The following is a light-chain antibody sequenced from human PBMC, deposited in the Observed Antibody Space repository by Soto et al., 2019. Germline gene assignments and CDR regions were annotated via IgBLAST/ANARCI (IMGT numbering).Light chain of an antibody. Sequence: QSALTQSASVSGYPGQSITISCTGTSSDVGSYNLVSWYQQHPGKAPKLMIYEGSKRPSGVSNRFSGSKSGNTAFLTISGLQAEDEADYYCCSYAGSSTFGVVFGGGTKLTVL. CDR1: SSDVGSYNL. J-gene: IGLJ2*01. CDR3: CSYAGSSTFGVV. CDR2: EGS. V-gene: IGLV2-23*03.